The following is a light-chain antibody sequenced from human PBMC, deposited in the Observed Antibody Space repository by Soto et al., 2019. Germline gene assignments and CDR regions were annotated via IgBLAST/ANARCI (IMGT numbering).Light chain of an antibody. CDR2: EVT. Sequence: QSVLTQPAYVSGSPGQSITISCTGTSGDIRSYNRVSWYQQHPGKAPKLIIYEVTDRPSGVSNRFSGSKSGNTASLTISGLQAEEEAEYYCSSYTNINTRACVFGTGTKVTVL. CDR3: SSYTNINTRACV. J-gene: IGLJ1*01. V-gene: IGLV2-14*01. CDR1: SGDIRSYNR.